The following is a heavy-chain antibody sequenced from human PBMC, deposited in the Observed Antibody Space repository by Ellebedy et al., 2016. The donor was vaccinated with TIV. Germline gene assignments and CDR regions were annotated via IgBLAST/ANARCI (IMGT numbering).Heavy chain of an antibody. CDR2: IYYSGST. V-gene: IGHV4-59*01. CDR1: GGSISSYY. CDR3: ARGLLYCSGGSCYLWFDP. J-gene: IGHJ5*02. D-gene: IGHD2-15*01. Sequence: SETLSLTXTVSGGSISSYYWSWIRQPPGKGLEWIGYIYYSGSTNYNPSLKSRVTISVDTSKNQFSLKLSSVTAADTAVYYCARGLLYCSGGSCYLWFDPWGQGTLVTVSS.